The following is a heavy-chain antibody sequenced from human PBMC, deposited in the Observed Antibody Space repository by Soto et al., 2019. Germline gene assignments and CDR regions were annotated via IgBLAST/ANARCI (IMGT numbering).Heavy chain of an antibody. CDR3: AREGGGELLGY. V-gene: IGHV3-48*03. J-gene: IGHJ4*02. D-gene: IGHD1-26*01. CDR2: ISSSGSTI. CDR1: GFTFSSYE. Sequence: EVQLVESGGGLVQPGGSLRLSCAASGFTFSSYEMNWVRQAPGKGLEWVSYISSSGSTIYYADSVKGRFTISRDNAKNSLDLQMNSLGAEDTAVYYCAREGGGELLGYWGQGTLVTVSS.